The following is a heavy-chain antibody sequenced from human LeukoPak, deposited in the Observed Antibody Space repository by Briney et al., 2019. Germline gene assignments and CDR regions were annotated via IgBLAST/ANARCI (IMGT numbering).Heavy chain of an antibody. CDR3: ARGASITMVRGVNYAFDI. J-gene: IGHJ3*02. CDR2: ICPGDSDT. CDR1: GYSFTSYW. D-gene: IGHD3-10*01. V-gene: IGHV5-51*01. Sequence: GESLKISCKGSGYSFTSYWIGWVRQMPGKGLEWMGIICPGDSDTRYSPSFQGQVTISADKSISTAYLQWSSLKASDTAMYYCARGASITMVRGVNYAFDIWGQGTMVTVSS.